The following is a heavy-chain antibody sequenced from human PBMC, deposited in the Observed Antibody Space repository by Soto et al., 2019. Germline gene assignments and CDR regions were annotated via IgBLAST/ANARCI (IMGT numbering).Heavy chain of an antibody. Sequence: QLQLHESRPGLVKPSETLSLTCAVSGDSMSSSDYYWGWIRQPPGKGLEWIGSIYYSGSTYYNPSLQSRVAISVDTSKNQFSLKLKSVTAADTAIYYCARRTVNIRTFYSGLKTPCFDYWGQGAPVTVSS. V-gene: IGHV4-39*01. J-gene: IGHJ4*02. CDR2: IYYSGST. D-gene: IGHD6-19*01. CDR3: ARRTVNIRTFYSGLKTPCFDY. CDR1: GDSMSSSDYY.